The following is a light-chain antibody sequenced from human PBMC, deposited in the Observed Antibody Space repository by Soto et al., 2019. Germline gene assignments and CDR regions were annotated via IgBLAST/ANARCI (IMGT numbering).Light chain of an antibody. CDR1: QSISSY. J-gene: IGKJ1*01. V-gene: IGKV1-39*01. Sequence: DIQMTQSPSSLSASVGDRVTITCRASQSISSYLNWYQHKPGKAPNLLIYAATTLQSGVPSRFSGSGSGTDFTLTISRLQPDDFATYYCQKYNSYLWTFGQGTKVDIK. CDR2: AAT. CDR3: QKYNSYLWT.